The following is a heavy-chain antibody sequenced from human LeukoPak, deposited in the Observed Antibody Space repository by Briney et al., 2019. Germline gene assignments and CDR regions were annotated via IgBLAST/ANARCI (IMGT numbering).Heavy chain of an antibody. J-gene: IGHJ4*02. CDR1: GFTFNNYA. D-gene: IGHD3-10*01. CDR3: ARDITMVRGVSYYFDY. Sequence: PGGSLRLSCAASGFTFNNYAMSWVRQAPGKGLEWVAVIWYDGSNKYYADSVKGRFTISSDNSKNTLYLQMNSLRAEDTAVYYCARDITMVRGVSYYFDYWGQGTLVTVSS. CDR2: IWYDGSNK. V-gene: IGHV3-33*08.